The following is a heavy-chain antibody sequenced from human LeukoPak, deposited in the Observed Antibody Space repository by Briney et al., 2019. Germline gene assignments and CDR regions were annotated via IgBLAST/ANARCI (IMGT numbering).Heavy chain of an antibody. Sequence: GGSLRLSCAASGFTFSHAWMTWVRQAPGKGLEWVGRIQSETDGGTTDYATPVKGRFTISRDDSKNTLYLQMNSLKTEDTAVYYCTTDRAGDHYGMDVWGQGTTVTVSS. CDR2: IQSETDGGTT. CDR3: TTDRAGDHYGMDV. CDR1: GFTFSHAW. J-gene: IGHJ6*02. V-gene: IGHV3-15*01. D-gene: IGHD4-17*01.